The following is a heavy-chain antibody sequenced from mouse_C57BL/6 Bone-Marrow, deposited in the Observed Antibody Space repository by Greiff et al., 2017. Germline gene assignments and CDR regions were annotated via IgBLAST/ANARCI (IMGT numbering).Heavy chain of an antibody. V-gene: IGHV5-9*01. Sequence: EVKLVESGGGLVKPGGSLKLSCAASGFTFSSYTMSWVRQTPEKRLEWVATISGGGGNTYYPDSVKGRFTISRDNAKNTLYLQMSSLRSEDTALYNCARHYYYDMDYWGQGTSVTVSS. CDR1: GFTFSSYT. CDR3: ARHYYYDMDY. J-gene: IGHJ4*01. CDR2: ISGGGGNT.